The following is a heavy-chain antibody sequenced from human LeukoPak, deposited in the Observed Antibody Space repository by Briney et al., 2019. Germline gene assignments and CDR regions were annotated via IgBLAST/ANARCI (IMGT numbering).Heavy chain of an antibody. V-gene: IGHV4-31*03. J-gene: IGHJ6*02. Sequence: TPSETLSLTCTVSGGSISSGGYYWSWIRQHPGKGLEWIGYIYYSGSTYYNPSLKSRVTISVDTSKNQFSLKLSSVTAADTAVYYCARDYRVRGVTHRSYYYYGMDVWGQGTTVTVSS. CDR1: GGSISSGGYY. CDR3: ARDYRVRGVTHRSYYYYGMDV. D-gene: IGHD3-10*01. CDR2: IYYSGST.